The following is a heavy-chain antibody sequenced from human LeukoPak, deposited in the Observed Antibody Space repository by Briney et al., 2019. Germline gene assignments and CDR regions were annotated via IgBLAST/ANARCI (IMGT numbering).Heavy chain of an antibody. V-gene: IGHV3-30*02. CDR1: GFTFSNYG. CDR2: IRSDGINK. Sequence: PGGSLRLSCAASGFTFSNYGMHWVRQAPGKGLEWVAFIRSDGINKYHADSVKGRFTISRDNSKNTLYLQMNSLRAEDTAVHYCAKLGKTENHYGSGRFSYYYYMDVWGKGTTVTISS. CDR3: AKLGKTENHYGSGRFSYYYYMDV. J-gene: IGHJ6*03. D-gene: IGHD3-10*01.